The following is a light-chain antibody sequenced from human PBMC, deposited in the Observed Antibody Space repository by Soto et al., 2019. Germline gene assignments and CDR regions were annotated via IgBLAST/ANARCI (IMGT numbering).Light chain of an antibody. V-gene: IGLV2-8*01. J-gene: IGLJ1*01. Sequence: QSALTQPPSASGSPGQSVTISCTGTSSDIGAYDYVSWFQQHPGKAPKLIIYDVNKRPSGVPDRFSASKSGTTASLTVSGLQAEDEADYYCSSFADSSARDYVFGGGTKLTVL. CDR1: SSDIGAYDY. CDR2: DVN. CDR3: SSFADSSARDYV.